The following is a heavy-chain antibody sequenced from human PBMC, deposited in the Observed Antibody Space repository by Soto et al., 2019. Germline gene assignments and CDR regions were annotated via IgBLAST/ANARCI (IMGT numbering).Heavy chain of an antibody. CDR3: ARAYSSSHYYYYYMDV. J-gene: IGHJ6*03. V-gene: IGHV1-18*01. CDR1: GYTFTSYG. D-gene: IGHD6-6*01. Sequence: ASVKVSCKASGYTFTSYGISLVRQAPGQGLEWMGWISAYNGNTNYAQKLQGRVTMTTDTSTSTAYMELRSLRSDDTAVYYCARAYSSSHYYYYYMDVWGKGTTVTVSS. CDR2: ISAYNGNT.